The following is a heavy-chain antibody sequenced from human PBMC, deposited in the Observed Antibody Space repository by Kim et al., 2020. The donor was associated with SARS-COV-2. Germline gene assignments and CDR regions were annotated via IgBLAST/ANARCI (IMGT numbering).Heavy chain of an antibody. CDR1: GFAFDDYP. D-gene: IGHD3-10*01. CDR2: ISCDAGYT. J-gene: IGHJ4*02. V-gene: IGHV3-43*01. Sequence: GGSLRLSCAASGFAFDDYPMHWVRQAPGKGLEWISLISCDAGYTYYAESLRGRFTISRDNSESSLYLQLNSLRSEDTAVYYCAKSAGSGSHYRPSHIDSWGRGTLFTVSS. CDR3: AKSAGSGSHYRPSHIDS.